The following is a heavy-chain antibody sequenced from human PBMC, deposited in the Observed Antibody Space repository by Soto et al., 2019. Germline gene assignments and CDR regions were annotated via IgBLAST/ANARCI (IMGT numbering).Heavy chain of an antibody. J-gene: IGHJ4*02. CDR1: GGSISSTSYY. Sequence: SETLSLTCTVSGGSISSTSYYWVWIRQPPGKRLEWIGSFYYSGRTYYNTSLKSRVTVSVDTSENQYSLKMSYVTAVDTSVYYCARQVVDGTVAGTGSFDYWGQGTLVTVSS. D-gene: IGHD6-19*01. CDR3: ARQVVDGTVAGTGSFDY. CDR2: FYYSGRT. V-gene: IGHV4-39*01.